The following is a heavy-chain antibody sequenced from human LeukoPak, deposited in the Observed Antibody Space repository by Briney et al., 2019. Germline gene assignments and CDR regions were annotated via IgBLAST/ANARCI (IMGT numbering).Heavy chain of an antibody. CDR3: AKDKGSGWSYDAFDI. V-gene: IGHV3-9*01. CDR2: ISWNSGSI. CDR1: GFTFDDYA. Sequence: GGSLRLSCAASGFTFDDYAMHWVRQAPGKGLEWVSGISWNSGSIGYADSVKGRFTISRDNAKNSLYLQMNSLRAEDTALYYCAKDKGSGWSYDAFDIWGQGTMVTVSS. D-gene: IGHD6-19*01. J-gene: IGHJ3*02.